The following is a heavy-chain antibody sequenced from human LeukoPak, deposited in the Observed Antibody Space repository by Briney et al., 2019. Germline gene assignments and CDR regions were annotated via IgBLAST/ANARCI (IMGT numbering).Heavy chain of an antibody. CDR2: IYYTGST. D-gene: IGHD6-19*01. V-gene: IGHV4-59*08. CDR1: GGSISSYY. Sequence: SSETLSLTCTVSGGSISSYYWSWIRQPPGKRLEWIGSIYYTGSTNYNPSLKSRVTISLDTSKDQFSLNLTSVTAADTAVYYCARDQNRSGWSDYWGQGTLVTVSS. CDR3: ARDQNRSGWSDY. J-gene: IGHJ4*02.